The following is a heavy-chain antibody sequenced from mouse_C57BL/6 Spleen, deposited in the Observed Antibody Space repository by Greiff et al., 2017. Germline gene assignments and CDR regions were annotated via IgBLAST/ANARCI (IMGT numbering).Heavy chain of an antibody. J-gene: IGHJ4*01. V-gene: IGHV1-55*01. CDR2: IYPGSGST. D-gene: IGHD2-4*01. Sequence: QVQLQQPGAELVKPGASVKMSCKASGYTFTSYWITWVKQRPGQGLEWIGDIYPGSGSTNYNEKFKSKATLTVDTSSSTAYMQLSSLTSEDSAVYYCARWTSNYYDYDGLMDYWGQGTSVTVSS. CDR3: ARWTSNYYDYDGLMDY. CDR1: GYTFTSYW.